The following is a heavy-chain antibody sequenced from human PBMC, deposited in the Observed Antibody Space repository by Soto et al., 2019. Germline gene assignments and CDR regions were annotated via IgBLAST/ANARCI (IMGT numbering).Heavy chain of an antibody. CDR3: AKDLGRYYDSSGRDAFDI. CDR2: ISWNSGKI. D-gene: IGHD3-22*01. Sequence: EVQLVESGGDLVQPGRSLRLSCAASGFIFDDYAMHWVQQAPGKGLEWVSSISWNSGKIGYADSVKGRFTISRDNAKNSLYLQMNSLRAEDTALYYCAKDLGRYYDSSGRDAFDIWGQGTMVTVSS. V-gene: IGHV3-9*01. J-gene: IGHJ3*02. CDR1: GFIFDDYA.